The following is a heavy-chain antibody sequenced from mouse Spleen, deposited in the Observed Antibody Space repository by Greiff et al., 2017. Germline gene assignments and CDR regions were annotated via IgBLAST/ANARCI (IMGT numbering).Heavy chain of an antibody. CDR3: ARNPLYYDYDEWYFDV. D-gene: IGHD2-4*01. Sequence: QVQLKESGPGLVAPSQSLSITCTVSGFSLTSYAISWVRQPPGKGLEWLGVIWTGGGTNYNSALKSRLSISKDNSKSQVFLKMNSLQTDDTARYYCARNPLYYDYDEWYFDVWGTGTTVTVSS. CDR2: IWTGGGT. V-gene: IGHV2-9-1*01. CDR1: GFSLTSYA. J-gene: IGHJ1*03.